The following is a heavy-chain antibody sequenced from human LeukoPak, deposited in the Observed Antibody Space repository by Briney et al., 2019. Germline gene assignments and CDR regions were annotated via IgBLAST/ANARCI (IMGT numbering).Heavy chain of an antibody. D-gene: IGHD2-2*02. Sequence: SETLSLTCTVSGGSISSGGYYWSWIRQHPGKGLEWIGYIYYSGSTYYNPSLKSRVTISVDTSKNQFSLKLSSVTAADTAVYYCARSGYCSSTSCYNPYNWFDLWGQGTLVTVSS. J-gene: IGHJ5*02. CDR3: ARSGYCSSTSCYNPYNWFDL. CDR1: GGSISSGGYY. CDR2: IYYSGST. V-gene: IGHV4-31*03.